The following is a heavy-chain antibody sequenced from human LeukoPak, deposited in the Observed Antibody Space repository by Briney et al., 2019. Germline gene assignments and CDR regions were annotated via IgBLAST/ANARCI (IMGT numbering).Heavy chain of an antibody. CDR1: GFIFSSYI. V-gene: IGHV3-21*01. CDR2: ISGSSSFI. Sequence: GGSLRLSCAASGFIFSSYIMNWVRQAPGKGLEWVSSISGSSSFIYYADSVKGRFTISRDNAKNSLYLEMSSLRAEDTAVYYCARGIPSAGIDSWGQGTLVTVSS. D-gene: IGHD6-13*01. J-gene: IGHJ4*02. CDR3: ARGIPSAGIDS.